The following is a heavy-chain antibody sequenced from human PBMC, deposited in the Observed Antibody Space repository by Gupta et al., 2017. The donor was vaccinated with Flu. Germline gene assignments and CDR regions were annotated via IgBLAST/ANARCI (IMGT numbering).Heavy chain of an antibody. V-gene: IGHV3-49*02. Sequence: QAPGKGLEWVGFIRSKDYGGTIEYAASVKGRFTVPRDDYKSIAYLQMNSLKIEDTAVYYCTRRRGGYCSSSRCSYFDYWGQGTLVTVSS. J-gene: IGHJ4*02. CDR3: TRRRGGYCSSSRCSYFDY. CDR2: IRSKDYGGTI. D-gene: IGHD2-2*01.